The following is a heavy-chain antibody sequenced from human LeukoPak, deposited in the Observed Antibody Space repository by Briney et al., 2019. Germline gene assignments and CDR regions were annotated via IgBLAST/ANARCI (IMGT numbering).Heavy chain of an antibody. CDR1: GFTFSSYA. Sequence: GGSLRLSCAASGFTFSSYAMSWVRQAPGKGLEWVSAISGSGGSTYYADSVKGRFTISRDNSENTLYLQMNSLRAEDTAVYYCAKEPMVRGVKPYGMDVWGQGTTVTVSS. CDR2: ISGSGGST. D-gene: IGHD3-10*01. J-gene: IGHJ6*02. CDR3: AKEPMVRGVKPYGMDV. V-gene: IGHV3-23*01.